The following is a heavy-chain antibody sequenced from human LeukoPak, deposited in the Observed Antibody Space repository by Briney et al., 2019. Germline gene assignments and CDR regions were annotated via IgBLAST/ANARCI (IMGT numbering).Heavy chain of an antibody. CDR3: ARALLWFGEPSHIDY. D-gene: IGHD3-10*01. CDR2: ITAYNDNT. J-gene: IGHJ4*02. CDR1: GYTFTSYG. V-gene: IGHV1-18*01. Sequence: ASVKVSCKASGYTFTSYGISWVRQAPGQGLEWMGWITAYNDNTNYALKLQGRVTMTTDTSTSTAYMELRSLRSDDTAVYYCARALLWFGEPSHIDYWGQGTLVTAFS.